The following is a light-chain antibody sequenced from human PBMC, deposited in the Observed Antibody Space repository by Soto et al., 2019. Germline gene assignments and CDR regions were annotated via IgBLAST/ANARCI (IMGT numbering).Light chain of an antibody. J-gene: IGKJ1*01. CDR1: QSISSW. Sequence: DIQMTQSPSTLSASVGDRVTITCRASQSISSWLAWYQQKPGKAPKLLIYKASSLESGVQSRFSGSGSGTAFTLTISSLQPDDFATYYCQQYNSYSPWTFGQGTKVEIK. CDR3: QQYNSYSPWT. CDR2: KAS. V-gene: IGKV1-5*03.